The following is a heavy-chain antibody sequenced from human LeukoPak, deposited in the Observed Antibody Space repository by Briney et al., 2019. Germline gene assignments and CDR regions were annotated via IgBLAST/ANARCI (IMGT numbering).Heavy chain of an antibody. CDR1: GGSISSSSYY. D-gene: IGHD5-12*01. CDR3: ARFKVDIVEVGLFDP. J-gene: IGHJ5*02. CDR2: IYYSGST. V-gene: IGHV4-39*07. Sequence: SETLSLTCTVSGGSISSSSYYWGWIRQPPGKGLEWIGSIYYSGSTYYNPSLKSRVTISVDTSKNQFSLKLSSVTAADTAVYYCARFKVDIVEVGLFDPWGQGTLVTVSS.